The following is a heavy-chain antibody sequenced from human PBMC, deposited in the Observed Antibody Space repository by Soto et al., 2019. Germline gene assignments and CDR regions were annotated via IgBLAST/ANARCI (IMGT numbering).Heavy chain of an antibody. D-gene: IGHD3-3*01. J-gene: IGHJ4*02. V-gene: IGHV4-4*02. CDR1: SGSISSSNW. Sequence: PSETMSLTCAVSSGSISSSNWWSWVRQPPGKGLEWIGGIYHSGSTNYNPSLKSRVTISVDTSKNQFSLKLSSVTAADTAVYYCARHPAGGIMIFGTEYYFDYWGQGTLVTVSS. CDR2: IYHSGST. CDR3: ARHPAGGIMIFGTEYYFDY.